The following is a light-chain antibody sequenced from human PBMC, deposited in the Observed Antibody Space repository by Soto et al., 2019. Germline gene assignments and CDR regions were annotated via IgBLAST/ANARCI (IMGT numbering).Light chain of an antibody. J-gene: IGLJ1*01. CDR1: SSDVGGYNS. CDR2: DVT. CDR3: SSFTSSITYV. Sequence: QSVPTQPASVSGSPGQSITISCTGTSSDVGGYNSVSWYQQHPGKAPKLMLYDVTSRPSGVSSRFSGSKSGNTASLTISGLQPEDEADYYCSSFTSSITYVFGTGTKVTVL. V-gene: IGLV2-14*03.